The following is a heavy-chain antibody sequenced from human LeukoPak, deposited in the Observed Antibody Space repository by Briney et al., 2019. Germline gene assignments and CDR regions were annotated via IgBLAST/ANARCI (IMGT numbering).Heavy chain of an antibody. D-gene: IGHD5-24*01. Sequence: PGGSLRLSCAASGFTFSSYSMNWVRQAPGKGLEWVSSISSSSSYIYYADSVKGRFTISRDNAKNSLYLQMNSLRAEDTAVYYCATYSIETAGNPLDYWGQGTLVTVSS. V-gene: IGHV3-21*01. CDR1: GFTFSSYS. CDR3: ATYSIETAGNPLDY. J-gene: IGHJ4*02. CDR2: ISSSSSYI.